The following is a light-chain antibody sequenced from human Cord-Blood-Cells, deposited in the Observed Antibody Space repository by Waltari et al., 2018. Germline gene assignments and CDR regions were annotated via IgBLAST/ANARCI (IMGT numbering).Light chain of an antibody. J-gene: IGLJ3*02. Sequence: QSALTQPRSVSGSPGQSVTISCTGTSSDVGGYNYVSWYQQHPGKAPKLMIYDVSKRPSGVPDRFSGSKPGNTASLTISGLQAEDEADYYCCSYAGSYTFSWVFGGGTKPTVL. CDR2: DVS. CDR3: CSYAGSYTFSWV. CDR1: SSDVGGYNY. V-gene: IGLV2-11*01.